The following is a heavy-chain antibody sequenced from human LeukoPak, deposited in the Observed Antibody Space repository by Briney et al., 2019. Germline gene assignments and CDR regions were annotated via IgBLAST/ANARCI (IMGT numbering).Heavy chain of an antibody. CDR1: GYTFTSYD. Sequence: GASVKVSRKASGYTFTSYDINWVRQATGQGLEWMGWMNPNSGNTGYAQKFQGRVTMTRNTSISTAYMELSSLRSEDTAVYYCARGNYRITMIVVVNPPDYWGQGTLVTVSS. CDR3: ARGNYRITMIVVVNPPDY. D-gene: IGHD3-22*01. CDR2: MNPNSGNT. J-gene: IGHJ4*02. V-gene: IGHV1-8*01.